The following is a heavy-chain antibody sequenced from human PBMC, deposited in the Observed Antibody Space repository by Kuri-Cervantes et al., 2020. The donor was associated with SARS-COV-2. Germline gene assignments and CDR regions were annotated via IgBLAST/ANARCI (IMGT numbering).Heavy chain of an antibody. J-gene: IGHJ4*02. CDR2: IWYGGSNK. V-gene: IGHV3-33*06. CDR1: GFTFSSYG. Sequence: GESLKISCAASGFTFSSYGMHWVRQAPGKGLEWVAVIWYGGSNKYYADSVKGRFTISRDNSKNTLYLQMNSLRAEDTAVYYCAKDRVYCSGGSCPLYYWGQGTTVTVSS. D-gene: IGHD2-15*01. CDR3: AKDRVYCSGGSCPLYY.